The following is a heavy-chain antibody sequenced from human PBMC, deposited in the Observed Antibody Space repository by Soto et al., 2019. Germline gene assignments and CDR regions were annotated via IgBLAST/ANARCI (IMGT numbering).Heavy chain of an antibody. V-gene: IGHV1-69*19. D-gene: IGHD3-16*02. CDR1: GGTFSSHA. Sequence: QVQLVQSGAEVKKPGSSVKVSCKASGGTFSSHAISWVRQAPGQGLEWMGGIIPIFGTANYAQKFQGRVTITADESTSTAYMALSSLRSEDTAVYYCARLGASTQADYDYVWGSYRPNYFDYWGQGTLVTVSS. J-gene: IGHJ4*02. CDR3: ARLGASTQADYDYVWGSYRPNYFDY. CDR2: IIPIFGTA.